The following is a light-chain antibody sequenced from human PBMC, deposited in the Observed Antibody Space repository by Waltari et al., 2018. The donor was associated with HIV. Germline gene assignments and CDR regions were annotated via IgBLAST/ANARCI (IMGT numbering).Light chain of an antibody. Sequence: QTVVTQEPSLTVSPGGTVTLTCGSTTGTVTSEPHPYWFQPKPGQAPRTLVYDATDKHSWTPARFSPSFLGGKAALTLTAAQPEDEADYYCLLSYGSVRLFGGGTRLTV. CDR2: DAT. CDR1: TGTVTSEPH. V-gene: IGLV7-46*01. J-gene: IGLJ2*01. CDR3: LLSYGSVRL.